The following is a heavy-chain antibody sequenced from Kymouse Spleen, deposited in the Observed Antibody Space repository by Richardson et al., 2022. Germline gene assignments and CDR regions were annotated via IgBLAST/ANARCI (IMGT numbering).Heavy chain of an antibody. D-gene: IGHD6-6*01. CDR1: GFTFSDYY. Sequence: QVQLVESGGGLVKPGGSLRLSCAASGFTFSDYYMSWIRQAPGKGLEWVSYISSSGSTIYYADSVKGRFTISRDNAKNSLYLQMNSLRAEDTAVYYCARDGSIAARPKYYYYYGMDVWGQGTTVTVSS. J-gene: IGHJ6*02. CDR3: ARDGSIAARPKYYYYYGMDV. CDR2: ISSSGSTI. V-gene: IGHV3-11*01.